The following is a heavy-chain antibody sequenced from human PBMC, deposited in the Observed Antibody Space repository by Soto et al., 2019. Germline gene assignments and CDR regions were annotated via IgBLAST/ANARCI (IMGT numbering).Heavy chain of an antibody. D-gene: IGHD3-22*01. J-gene: IGHJ3*01. Sequence: GGSLRLSCAASGFPFRNYGMNWVRQAPGKGLEWVSYIGIGSSTTYYADSVKGRFTISRDNAKNSLYLQMNSLRAEDTAVYYCARDQLYYNDISGRPLNAFDVWGQGTMVTVSS. V-gene: IGHV3-48*01. CDR1: GFPFRNYG. CDR2: IGIGSSTT. CDR3: ARDQLYYNDISGRPLNAFDV.